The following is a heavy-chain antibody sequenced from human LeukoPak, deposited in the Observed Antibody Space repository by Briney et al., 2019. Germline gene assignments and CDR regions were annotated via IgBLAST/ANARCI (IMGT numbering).Heavy chain of an antibody. CDR1: GFTFSSYA. Sequence: GGSLRLSCAASGFTFSSYAMSWVRQAPGKGLEWVSSTSGSGGSTYYADFVKGRFTISRDNSKNTLYLQMNSLRAEDTAVYYCARDVGLGRKKNYYYYGMDVWGQGTTVTVSS. V-gene: IGHV3-23*01. CDR3: ARDVGLGRKKNYYYYGMDV. CDR2: TSGSGGST. J-gene: IGHJ6*02.